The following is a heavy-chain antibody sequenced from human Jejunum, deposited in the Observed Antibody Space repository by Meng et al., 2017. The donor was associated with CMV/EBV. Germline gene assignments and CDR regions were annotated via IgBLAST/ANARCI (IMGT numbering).Heavy chain of an antibody. Sequence: TSHWNGWVRQMPGKGLEWRGISYPGDSETRYSPSFQGRVTVSADKSISTAYLQWSSLKASDTAMYYCARGAGSITVFGVVMSWFDPWGQGTLVTVSS. CDR3: ARGAGSITVFGVVMSWFDP. CDR2: SYPGDSET. D-gene: IGHD3-3*01. CDR1: TSHW. V-gene: IGHV5-51*01. J-gene: IGHJ5*02.